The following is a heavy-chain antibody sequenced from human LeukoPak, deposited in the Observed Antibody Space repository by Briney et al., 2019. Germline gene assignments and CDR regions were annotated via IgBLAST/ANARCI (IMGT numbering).Heavy chain of an antibody. CDR1: GYTFTSYD. J-gene: IGHJ6*02. D-gene: IGHD3-3*01. CDR3: ARTTYYDFWSGYYLVGMNYYYYGVDV. V-gene: IGHV1-8*01. Sequence: ASVKVSCKASGYTFTSYDINWVRQATGQGLEWMGWMNPNSGNTGYAQKFQGRVTMTRDTSISTAYMELSSLRSEDTAVYHCARTTYYDFWSGYYLVGMNYYYYGVDVWGQGTTVTVSS. CDR2: MNPNSGNT.